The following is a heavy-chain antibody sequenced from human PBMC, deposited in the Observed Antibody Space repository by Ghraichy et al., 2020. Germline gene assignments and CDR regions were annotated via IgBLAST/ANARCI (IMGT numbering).Heavy chain of an antibody. CDR3: ARYNGTGLHYYGLDV. J-gene: IGHJ6*02. V-gene: IGHV4-30-2*01. CDR1: GGSLNSGVYS. Sequence: TLSLTCAVSGGSLNSGVYSWGWVRQARGKGLEWIGYIYHSGRTHYNPSLESRVTISVDRSNGQFSLQLSSVTAADTAVYYCARYNGTGLHYYGLDVWGQGTTVTVSS. D-gene: IGHD1-14*01. CDR2: IYHSGRT.